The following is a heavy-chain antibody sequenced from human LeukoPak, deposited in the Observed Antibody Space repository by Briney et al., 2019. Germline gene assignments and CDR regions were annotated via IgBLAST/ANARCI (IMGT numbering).Heavy chain of an antibody. CDR1: GFTFSGYW. Sequence: GGSLRLSCEVSGFTFSGYWMSWVRQAPGKGLEWVSVIYSGGSTYYADSVKGRFTISRDNSKNTLYLQMNSLRAEDTAVYYCARARTPGAFDIWGQGTMVTVSS. CDR3: ARARTPGAFDI. CDR2: IYSGGST. V-gene: IGHV3-53*01. D-gene: IGHD2-2*01. J-gene: IGHJ3*02.